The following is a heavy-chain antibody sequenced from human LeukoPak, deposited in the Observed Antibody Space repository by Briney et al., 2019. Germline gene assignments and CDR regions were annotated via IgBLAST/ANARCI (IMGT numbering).Heavy chain of an antibody. CDR2: ISYDGSNK. CDR1: GFTFSSYA. V-gene: IGHV3-30-3*01. CDR3: ARVPYYDFWSMDV. D-gene: IGHD3-3*01. J-gene: IGHJ6*02. Sequence: GGSLRLSCAASGFTFSSYAMHWVRQAPGKGLEWVAVISYDGSNKYYADSVKGRSTISRDNSKNTLYLQMNSLRAEDTAVYYCARVPYYDFWSMDVWGQGTTVTVSS.